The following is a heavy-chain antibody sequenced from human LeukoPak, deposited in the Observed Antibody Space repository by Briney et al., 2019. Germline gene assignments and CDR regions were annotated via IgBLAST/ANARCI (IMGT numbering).Heavy chain of an antibody. V-gene: IGHV4-34*01. J-gene: IGHJ6*02. CDR1: GGSFSGYY. Sequence: SETLSLTCAVYGGSFSGYYWGWIRQPPGKGLEWIGSIYYSGSTYYNPSLKSRVTISVDTSKNQFSLKLSSVTAADTAVYYCASGYNYYYGMDVWGQGTTVTVSS. CDR2: IYYSGST. CDR3: ASGYNYYYGMDV.